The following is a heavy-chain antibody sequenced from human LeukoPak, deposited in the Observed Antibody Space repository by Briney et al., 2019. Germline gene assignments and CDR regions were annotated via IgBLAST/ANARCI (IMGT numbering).Heavy chain of an antibody. J-gene: IGHJ3*02. Sequence: KPSETLSLTCTVSGGSVSNGSYYWGWIRQPPGKGLEWIGSIYHSGSTYYNPSLKSRVTISVDTSKNQFSLKLSSVTAADTAVYYCARFENAFDIWGQGTMVTVSS. V-gene: IGHV4-39*07. CDR2: IYHSGST. CDR3: ARFENAFDI. CDR1: GGSVSNGSYY.